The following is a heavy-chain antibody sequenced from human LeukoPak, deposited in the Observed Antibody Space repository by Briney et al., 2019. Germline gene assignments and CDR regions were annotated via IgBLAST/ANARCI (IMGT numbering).Heavy chain of an antibody. CDR1: GFTFSSYS. CDR2: ISSNGGST. J-gene: IGHJ4*02. CDR3: ARMPLGIAAAGSDY. D-gene: IGHD6-13*01. Sequence: GGSLRLSCAASGFTFSSYSMHWVRQAPGKGLEYVSAISSNGGSTYYANSVKGRFTISRDNSKNTLYLQMGSLRAEDMAVYYCARMPLGIAAAGSDYWGQGTLVTVSS. V-gene: IGHV3-64*01.